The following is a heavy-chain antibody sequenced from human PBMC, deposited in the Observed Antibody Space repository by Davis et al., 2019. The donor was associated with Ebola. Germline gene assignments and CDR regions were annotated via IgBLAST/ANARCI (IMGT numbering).Heavy chain of an antibody. CDR3: ARDHITMIVGWFDP. J-gene: IGHJ5*02. D-gene: IGHD3-22*01. CDR1: GFTFSSYS. V-gene: IGHV3-21*01. Sequence: PGGSLRLSCAASGFTFSSYSMNWVRQAPGKWLEWVSSISSSSSYIYYADSVKGRFTISRDNAKNSLYLQMNSLRAEDTAVYYCARDHITMIVGWFDPWGQGTLVTVSS. CDR2: ISSSSSYI.